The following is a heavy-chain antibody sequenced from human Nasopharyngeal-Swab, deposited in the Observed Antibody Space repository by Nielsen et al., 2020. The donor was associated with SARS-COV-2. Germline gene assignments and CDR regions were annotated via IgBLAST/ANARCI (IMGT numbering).Heavy chain of an antibody. J-gene: IGHJ4*02. CDR1: GFTFSSYG. D-gene: IGHD3-22*01. CDR3: ARGSSGLPDY. Sequence: GESLKISCAASGFTFSSYGMHWVRQAPGKGLVWVAVIWYDGSNKYYADSVKGRFTISRDNSKNTLYLQMNSLRAEDTAVYYCARGSSGLPDYWGQGTLVTVSS. CDR2: IWYDGSNK. V-gene: IGHV3-33*01.